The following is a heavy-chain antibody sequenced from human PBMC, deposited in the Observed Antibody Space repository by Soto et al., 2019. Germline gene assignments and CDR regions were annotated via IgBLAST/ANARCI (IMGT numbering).Heavy chain of an antibody. V-gene: IGHV4-34*01. CDR2: INHSGST. CDR1: GGSFSGYY. D-gene: IGHD3-22*01. Sequence: SETLSLTCAVYGGSFSGYYWSWIRQPPGKGLEWIGEINHSGSTNYNPSLKSRVTISVDTSKNQFSLKLSSVAAADTAVYYCAREDYYDSSGYYPLDYWGQGTLVTV. CDR3: AREDYYDSSGYYPLDY. J-gene: IGHJ4*02.